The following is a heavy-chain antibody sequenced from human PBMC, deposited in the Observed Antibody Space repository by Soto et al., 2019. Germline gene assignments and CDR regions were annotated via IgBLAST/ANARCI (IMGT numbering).Heavy chain of an antibody. CDR2: IIPIFGTA. CDR1: GGTFSSYA. J-gene: IGHJ6*02. V-gene: IGHV1-69*01. Sequence: QVQLVQSGAEVKKPGSSVKVSCKASGGTFSSYAISWVRQAPGQGLEWMGGIIPIFGTANYAQKFQGRVTITADESTSTAYMELSSLRSEDTAVYYCARDREGYCSSTSCYSYYGMDVWGQGTTVTVSS. D-gene: IGHD2-2*02. CDR3: ARDREGYCSSTSCYSYYGMDV.